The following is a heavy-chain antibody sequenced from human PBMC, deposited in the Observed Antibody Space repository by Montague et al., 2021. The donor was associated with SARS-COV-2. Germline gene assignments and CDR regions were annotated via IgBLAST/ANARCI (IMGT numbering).Heavy chain of an antibody. V-gene: IGHV2-70*01. Sequence: VKPTQTLTLTCTFFGFSLSTSGMCVSWIRQPPGKALEWLTLIDWDDDKYYSTSLKTRLTISKDTSKNQVVLTMTNMDPVDTATYYCARSYGTTVVTRAFDYWGQGTLVTVSS. D-gene: IGHD4-23*01. CDR1: GFSLSTSGMC. CDR3: ARSYGTTVVTRAFDY. J-gene: IGHJ4*02. CDR2: IDWDDDK.